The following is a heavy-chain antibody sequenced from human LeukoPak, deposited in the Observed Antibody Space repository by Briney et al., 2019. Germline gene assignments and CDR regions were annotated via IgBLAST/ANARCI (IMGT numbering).Heavy chain of an antibody. CDR1: GGSISSGGYY. J-gene: IGHJ6*03. CDR3: ARAYCSSTSCDRYYYYYYYMDV. D-gene: IGHD2-2*01. Sequence: PSETLSLTCTVSGGSISSGGYYWSWIRQPPGKGLEWIGYIYHSGSTYYNPSLKSRVTISVDRSKNQFSLKLSSVTAADTAVYYCARAYCSSTSCDRYYYYYYYMDVWGKGTTVTVSS. CDR2: IYHSGST. V-gene: IGHV4-30-2*01.